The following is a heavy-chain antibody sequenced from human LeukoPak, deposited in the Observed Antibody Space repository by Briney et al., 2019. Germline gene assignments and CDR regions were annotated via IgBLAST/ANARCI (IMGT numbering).Heavy chain of an antibody. CDR1: GFTFSSYS. CDR3: ATSLLRRPYYYGMDV. J-gene: IGHJ6*02. Sequence: GGSLRLSCAASGFTFSSYSMNWVRQAPGKGLEWVSSISSSSSYIYYADSVNGRFTISRDNAKNSLYLQMNSLRAEDTAVYYCATSLLRRPYYYGMDVWGQGTTVTVSS. V-gene: IGHV3-21*01. CDR2: ISSSSSYI. D-gene: IGHD3-22*01.